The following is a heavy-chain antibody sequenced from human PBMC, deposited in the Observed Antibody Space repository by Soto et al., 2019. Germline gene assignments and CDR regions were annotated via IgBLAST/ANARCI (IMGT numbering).Heavy chain of an antibody. CDR3: ARDKGTYCSGGSCRAESPFDT. V-gene: IGHV1-69*04. J-gene: IGHJ3*02. Sequence: GASVKVSCKASGGTFSSYTISWVRQAPGQGLEWMGRIIPILGIANYAQKFQGRVTITADKSTSTAYMELSSLRSEDTAVYYCARDKGTYCSGGSCRAESPFDTWGQGTMVTVSS. D-gene: IGHD2-15*01. CDR2: IIPILGIA. CDR1: GGTFSSYT.